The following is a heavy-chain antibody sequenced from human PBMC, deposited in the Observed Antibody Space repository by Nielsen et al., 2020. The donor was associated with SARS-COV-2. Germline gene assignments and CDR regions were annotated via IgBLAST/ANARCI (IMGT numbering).Heavy chain of an antibody. CDR3: VRGTGYYYDSSGGRRFQH. CDR1: GDSITSGDFY. J-gene: IGHJ1*01. CDR2: IYYTGST. V-gene: IGHV4-30-4*01. D-gene: IGHD3-22*01. Sequence: SETLSLTCTVSGDSITSGDFYWNWIRQSPGKGLEWLGYIYYTGSTYYNPSLKSRVIFSLDMSKNQFSLRLSSVTAADTAVYHCVRGTGYYYDSSGGRRFQHWGQGILVTVSS.